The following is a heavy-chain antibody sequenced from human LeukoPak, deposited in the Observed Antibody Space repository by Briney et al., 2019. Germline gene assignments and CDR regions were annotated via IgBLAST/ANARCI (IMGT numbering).Heavy chain of an antibody. Sequence: SETLSLTRTVSGGSISSSSYYWGWIRQPPGKGLEWIGSIYYSGSTYYNPSLKSRVTISVDTSKNQFSLKLSSVTAADTAVYYCARQGPGEGTMIVVVPYPFDYGGQGTLVTASS. CDR3: ARQGPGEGTMIVVVPYPFDY. V-gene: IGHV4-39*01. CDR1: GGSISSSSYY. D-gene: IGHD3-22*01. J-gene: IGHJ4*02. CDR2: IYYSGST.